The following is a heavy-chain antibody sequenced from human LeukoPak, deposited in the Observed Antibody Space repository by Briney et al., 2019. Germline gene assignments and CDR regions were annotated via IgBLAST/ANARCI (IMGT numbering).Heavy chain of an antibody. V-gene: IGHV5-51*01. J-gene: IGHJ4*02. CDR3: ARHHYDSSGFYGY. CDR2: IYPGDSDT. D-gene: IGHD3-22*01. Sequence: HGESLKISCKSSGYRFTDYWIGWVRQMPGKGLEWMGIIYPGDSDTRYSPSFQGQVTISADKSISTAYLQWSSLKASDTAMYYCARHHYDSSGFYGYWGQGTLVTVSS. CDR1: GYRFTDYW.